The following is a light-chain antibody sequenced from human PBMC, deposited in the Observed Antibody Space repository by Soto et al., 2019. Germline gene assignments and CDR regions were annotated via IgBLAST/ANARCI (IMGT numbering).Light chain of an antibody. CDR1: QDISKW. J-gene: IGKJ1*01. CDR3: QQYDSFPWT. CDR2: DAS. Sequence: DIQITHSPSTLSASVGDRVAITCRSSQDISKWLAWYQQKPGKPPKLLIYDASGLDSGVPSRFSGSGYGTEFTLTISGLQPEDFATFYCQQYDSFPWTLGPGTKVDIK. V-gene: IGKV1-5*01.